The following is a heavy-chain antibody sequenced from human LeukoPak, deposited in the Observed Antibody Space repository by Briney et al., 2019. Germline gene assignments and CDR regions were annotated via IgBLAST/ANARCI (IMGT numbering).Heavy chain of an antibody. J-gene: IGHJ4*02. V-gene: IGHV1-46*01. CDR2: INPSGGST. Sequence: GASVKVSCKASGYTFTSYGISWVRQAPGQGLEWMGIINPSGGSTSYAQKFQGRVTMTRDTSTSTVYMELSSLRSEDTAVYYCARGFDYGDYETAPDYWGQGTLVTVSS. CDR1: GYTFTSYG. CDR3: ARGFDYGDYETAPDY. D-gene: IGHD4-17*01.